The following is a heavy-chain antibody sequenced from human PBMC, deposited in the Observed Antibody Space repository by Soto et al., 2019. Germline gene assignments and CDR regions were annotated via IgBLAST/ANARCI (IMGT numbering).Heavy chain of an antibody. D-gene: IGHD5-12*01. V-gene: IGHV3-33*01. J-gene: IGHJ4*02. Sequence: GWSLRLSCAASGFTFSNYGFHWVRQAPGKGLEWVAVIWYDGSKTYYVESVKGRFTISRDNSKNTLYLQMNSLRAEDTAVYCCSRDLGSTNYYFDYCGLGTLVTASS. CDR2: IWYDGSKT. CDR1: GFTFSNYG. CDR3: SRDLGSTNYYFDY.